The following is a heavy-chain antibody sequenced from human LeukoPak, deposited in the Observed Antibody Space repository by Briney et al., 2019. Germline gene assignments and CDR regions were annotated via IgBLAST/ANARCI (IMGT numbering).Heavy chain of an antibody. Sequence: ASVKVSCKASGYTFTDYYMHWVRQAPGQGLEWMGWVNTNSGDTNYAQNFQGRVTMTRDTSITTGYMELSSLRSGDTAVYYCARDSLVGGARAAFDIWGQGTVVTVSS. CDR2: VNTNSGDT. CDR3: ARDSLVGGARAAFDI. CDR1: GYTFTDYY. V-gene: IGHV1-2*02. J-gene: IGHJ3*02. D-gene: IGHD1-26*01.